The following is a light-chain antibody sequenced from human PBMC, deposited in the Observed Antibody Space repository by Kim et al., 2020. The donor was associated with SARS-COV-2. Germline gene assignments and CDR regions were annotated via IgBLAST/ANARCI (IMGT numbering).Light chain of an antibody. J-gene: IGKJ1*01. Sequence: DIQMTQSPSTLSASIGDRVTVTCRASERISSWLAWYQKKPGKAPKVVIYDASILESGVPSRFSGSGSGTEFILTISSLQPDDFATYYCQQYNSYPWTFGQGTKVDIK. CDR3: QQYNSYPWT. V-gene: IGKV1-5*01. CDR1: ERISSW. CDR2: DAS.